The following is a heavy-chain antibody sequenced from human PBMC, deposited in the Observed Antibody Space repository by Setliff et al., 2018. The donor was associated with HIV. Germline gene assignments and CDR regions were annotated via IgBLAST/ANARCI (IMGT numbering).Heavy chain of an antibody. CDR3: ARDHGFGNNGYGILDF. CDR1: GYTLTELS. J-gene: IGHJ4*02. D-gene: IGHD2-8*01. CDR2: FDPEDGET. V-gene: IGHV1-24*01. Sequence: ASVKVSCKISGYTLTELSIHWVRQAPGKGLEWMANFDPEDGETFYAQKFQGRLTMTEDTSTDTAYMELRSLRSDDTAVYYCARDHGFGNNGYGILDFWGQGALVTVS.